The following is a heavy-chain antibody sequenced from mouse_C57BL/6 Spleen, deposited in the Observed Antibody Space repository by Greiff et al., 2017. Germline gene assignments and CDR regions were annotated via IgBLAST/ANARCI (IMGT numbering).Heavy chain of an antibody. CDR2: IYPGDGDT. J-gene: IGHJ3*01. Sequence: QVQLQQSGPELVKPGASVKISCKASGYAFSSSWMNWVKQRPGKGLEWIGRIYPGDGDTNYNGKFKGKATLTADKSSSTAYMQLSSLTSEDSAVYCCVRLYDYDVWFAYWGQGSLVTVSA. CDR3: VRLYDYDVWFAY. D-gene: IGHD2-4*01. V-gene: IGHV1-82*01. CDR1: GYAFSSSW.